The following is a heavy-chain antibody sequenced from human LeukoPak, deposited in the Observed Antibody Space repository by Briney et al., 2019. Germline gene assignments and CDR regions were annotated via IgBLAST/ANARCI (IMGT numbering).Heavy chain of an antibody. CDR1: GYSITSYW. V-gene: IGHV5-51*01. CDR2: IYPGDSDI. J-gene: IGHJ5*02. D-gene: IGHD2-15*01. CDR3: ARQEYCSGGSCYTWFDP. Sequence: GESLKISCKGSGYSITSYWIGWVRQMPGKGLEWMGIIYPGDSDIRYGPSFQGQVTISADKSISTAYLQWSSLKASDTAMYYCARQEYCSGGSCYTWFDPWGQGTLVTVSS.